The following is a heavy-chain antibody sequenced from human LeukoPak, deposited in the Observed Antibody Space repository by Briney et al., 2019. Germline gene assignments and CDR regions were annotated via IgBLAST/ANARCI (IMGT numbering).Heavy chain of an antibody. J-gene: IGHJ5*02. CDR2: ISAYNGNT. V-gene: IGHV1-18*01. CDR1: GYTFTSYG. D-gene: IGHD4-17*01. Sequence: GASVKVSCKASGYTFTSYGISWVRQAPGQGLEWMGWISAYNGNTNYAQKLQGRVTMTTDTSTSTAYMELGSLRSDDTAVYYCARVPRDYGDSNWFDPWGQGTLVTVSS. CDR3: ARVPRDYGDSNWFDP.